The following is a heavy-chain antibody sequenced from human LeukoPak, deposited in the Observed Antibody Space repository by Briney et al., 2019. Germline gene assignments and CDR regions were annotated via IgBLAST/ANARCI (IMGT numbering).Heavy chain of an antibody. CDR1: GFAFSAYE. D-gene: IGHD3-22*01. Sequence: PGGSLRLSCAASGFAFSAYEMNWVRQAPGKGLGWVSYISGTDTTTYYADSVKGRFTISRDNARNSLYLQMNSLRAEDTALYYCTTLGYHLDSWGQGTLVTVSS. CDR2: ISGTDTTT. CDR3: TTLGYHLDS. V-gene: IGHV3-48*03. J-gene: IGHJ4*02.